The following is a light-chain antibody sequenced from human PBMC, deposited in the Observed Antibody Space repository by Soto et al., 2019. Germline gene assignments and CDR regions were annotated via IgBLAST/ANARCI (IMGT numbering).Light chain of an antibody. CDR3: HQYGTSPRT. V-gene: IGKV3-20*01. Sequence: EIVLTQSPGTLSLSPGERATLSCRASQSVSNTYLAWYQQKPGQAPRLLIYGASSRATGIQDRFSGSGSGTDFSLTISRLEPEDFPVYFCHQYGTSPRTFGPGTKVEF. CDR1: QSVSNTY. CDR2: GAS. J-gene: IGKJ1*01.